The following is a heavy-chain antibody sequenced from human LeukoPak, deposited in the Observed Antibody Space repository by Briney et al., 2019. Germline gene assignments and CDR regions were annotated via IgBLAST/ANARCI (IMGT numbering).Heavy chain of an antibody. D-gene: IGHD6-19*01. CDR1: GFTFSSYW. CDR2: ISSSSSTI. Sequence: PGGSLRLSCESSGFTFSSYWMSWVRQAPGKGLEWVSYISSSSSTIYYADSVKGRFTISRDNAKNSLYLQMNSLRAEDTAVYYCARDSYSSGWSKMNYTGQGTLVTVSS. CDR3: ARDSYSSGWSKMNY. J-gene: IGHJ4*02. V-gene: IGHV3-48*01.